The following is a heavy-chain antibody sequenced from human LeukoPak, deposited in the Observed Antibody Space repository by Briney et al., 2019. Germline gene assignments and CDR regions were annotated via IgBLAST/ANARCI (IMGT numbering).Heavy chain of an antibody. CDR3: ARVIAVAGMMDYFDY. V-gene: IGHV4-34*01. J-gene: IGHJ4*02. D-gene: IGHD6-19*01. CDR1: GGSFSGYY. Sequence: SETLSLTCAVYGGSFSGYYWSWIRQPPGKGLEWIGEINHSGSTNYNPSLKSRVTISVDTSKNQFSLKLSSVTAADTAVYYCARVIAVAGMMDYFDYWGQGTLVTVSS. CDR2: INHSGST.